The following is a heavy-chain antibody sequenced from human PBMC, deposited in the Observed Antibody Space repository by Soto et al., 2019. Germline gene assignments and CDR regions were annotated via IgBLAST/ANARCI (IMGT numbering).Heavy chain of an antibody. CDR3: ARGGYCSSTSCLEFDY. Sequence: PSETLSLTCAVYGGSFSDYHWSWIRQPPGKGLEWIGEINHSGGTNYNPSLESRVAISVDTSKNQFSLKLSSVTAADTAVYYCARGGYCSSTSCLEFDYWGQGTLVTVSS. D-gene: IGHD2-2*01. J-gene: IGHJ4*02. CDR2: INHSGGT. CDR1: GGSFSDYH. V-gene: IGHV4-34*01.